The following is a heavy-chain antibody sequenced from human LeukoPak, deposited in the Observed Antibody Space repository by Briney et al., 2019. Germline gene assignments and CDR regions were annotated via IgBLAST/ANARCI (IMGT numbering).Heavy chain of an antibody. D-gene: IGHD3-3*01. CDR3: AKDSLVYYDFWSGYLDY. CDR1: GFTFSSYG. Sequence: GGSLRLPCAASGFTFSSYGMHWVRQAPGKGLEWVAVISYDGSNKYYADSVKGRFTISRDNSENTLYLQMNSLRAEDTAVYYCAKDSLVYYDFWSGYLDYWGQGTLVTVSS. CDR2: ISYDGSNK. J-gene: IGHJ4*02. V-gene: IGHV3-30*18.